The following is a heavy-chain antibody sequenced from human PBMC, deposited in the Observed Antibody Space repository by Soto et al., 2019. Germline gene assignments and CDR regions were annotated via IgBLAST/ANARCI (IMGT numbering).Heavy chain of an antibody. CDR2: ITSKKYGGKT. V-gene: IGHV3-49*05. J-gene: IGHJ6*02. D-gene: IGHD5-12*01. CDR3: SRLPPEIYRVYDFPMYV. Sequence: EVQLVKYGGGLVKPGWALRLSCITSGFAFGDFAMTWFRQAPGKGLEWVGFITSKKYGGKTEYAASVKGRFSMSRDESKRIAYRQMNSLKTDDTAVYYCSRLPPEIYRVYDFPMYVWGPGTTVTVSS. CDR1: GFAFGDFA.